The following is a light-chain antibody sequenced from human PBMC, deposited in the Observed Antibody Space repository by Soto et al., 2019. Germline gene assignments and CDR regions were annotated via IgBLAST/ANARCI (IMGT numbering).Light chain of an antibody. V-gene: IGLV2-8*01. CDR1: SSDVGGYNY. J-gene: IGLJ1*01. CDR3: TSYAGSNNYV. Sequence: QSALTQPPSASGSPGQSVTISCTGTSSDVGGYNYVSWYRQYPGKAPKLMIYAVSNRASGAPDRFSGSKSGNTASLTVSGLQTEDEADYYCTSYAGSNNYVFGTGTKVTVL. CDR2: AVS.